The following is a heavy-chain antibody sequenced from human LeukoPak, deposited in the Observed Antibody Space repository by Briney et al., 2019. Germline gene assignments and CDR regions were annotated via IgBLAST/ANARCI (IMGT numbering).Heavy chain of an antibody. CDR3: ARDFKVTMVRGVENYYYYMDV. Sequence: ASVKVSCKASGYTFTSYYMHWVLQAPGQGLEWMGIINPSGGSTSYAQKFQGRVTMTRDTSTSTVYMELSSLRSEDTAVYYCARDFKVTMVRGVENYYYYMDVWGKGTTATVSS. V-gene: IGHV1-46*03. CDR2: INPSGGST. CDR1: GYTFTSYY. D-gene: IGHD3-10*01. J-gene: IGHJ6*03.